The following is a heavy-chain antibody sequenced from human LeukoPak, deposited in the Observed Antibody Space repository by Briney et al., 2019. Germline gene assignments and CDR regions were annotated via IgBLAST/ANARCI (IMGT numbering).Heavy chain of an antibody. CDR3: ATHSGSYYFEVFHYYYMDV. CDR1: GFTFSNYA. CDR2: ISGSDST. V-gene: IGHV3-23*01. J-gene: IGHJ6*03. D-gene: IGHD1-26*01. Sequence: PGGSLRLSCAASGFTFSNYAMSWVRQAPGKGLEWVSVISGSDSTYYADSVKGRFTISRDNSKNTLYLQMNSLRAEDTALYYSATHSGSYYFEVFHYYYMDVWGKGTTVTVSS.